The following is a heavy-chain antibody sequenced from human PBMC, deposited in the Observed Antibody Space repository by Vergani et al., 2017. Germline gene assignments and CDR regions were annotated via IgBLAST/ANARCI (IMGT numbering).Heavy chain of an antibody. CDR3: AKVGRSEVAGTLGAFDI. V-gene: IGHV3-23*01. J-gene: IGHJ3*02. CDR1: GFTFSNSA. Sequence: EVHLLESGGGLVQSGGSLRLSCAASGFTFSNSAVSWVRQAPGRGRGWVSSISGPGLSTYSADSVKGRFSIARDNSKNTVFLQMHSLRAEDTAVYYCAKVGRSEVAGTLGAFDIWGQGTMVTVSS. CDR2: ISGPGLST. D-gene: IGHD6-19*01.